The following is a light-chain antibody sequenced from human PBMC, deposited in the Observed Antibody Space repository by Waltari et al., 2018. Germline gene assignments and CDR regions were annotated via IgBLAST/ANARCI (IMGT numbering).Light chain of an antibody. CDR3: QQYDSYPRT. J-gene: IGKJ4*02. Sequence: DIQMTQSPSSLSASVGDRVTITCQASQDISSYLDWYQQKPGKAPKLLIYDASNLETGVPSRFSGSGSGTDFTFTISSLQSEDIATYYCQQYDSYPRTFGEGTKVEIK. V-gene: IGKV1-33*01. CDR1: QDISSY. CDR2: DAS.